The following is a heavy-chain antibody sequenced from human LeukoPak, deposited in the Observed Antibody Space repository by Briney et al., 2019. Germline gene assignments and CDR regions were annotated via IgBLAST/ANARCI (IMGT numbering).Heavy chain of an antibody. V-gene: IGHV4-4*07. CDR1: GGSISSYY. D-gene: IGHD6-19*01. CDR2: MYISGSA. CDR3: ARSISAVAGTGFDY. Sequence: SETLSLTCTVSGGSISSYYWSWIRQPAGKGLEWIGRMYISGSANYNPSLESRVTMSVDTSRNQFSLRLSSVTAADTAVYYCARSISAVAGTGFDYWGQGTLVTVSS. J-gene: IGHJ4*02.